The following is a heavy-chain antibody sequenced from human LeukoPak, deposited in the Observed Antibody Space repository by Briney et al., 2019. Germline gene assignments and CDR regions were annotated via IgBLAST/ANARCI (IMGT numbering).Heavy chain of an antibody. CDR3: ARGVTGIYYYYYMDV. V-gene: IGHV1-2*02. CDR1: EYTFTGYY. J-gene: IGHJ6*03. D-gene: IGHD3-10*01. Sequence: ASVKVSCKASEYTFTGYYIHWVRQAPGQGLEWMGWINPNSGDTNYAQKFQGEVTMTRDTSISTAYMELSRLRSDDTAVYYCARGVTGIYYYYYMDVWGKGTTVTVSS. CDR2: INPNSGDT.